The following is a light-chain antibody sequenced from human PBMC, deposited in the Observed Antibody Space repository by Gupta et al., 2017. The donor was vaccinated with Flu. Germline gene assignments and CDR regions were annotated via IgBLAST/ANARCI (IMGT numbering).Light chain of an antibody. CDR3: MQGISLFT. CDR2: KSS. Sequence: DIVMTQSPLSLSVSLGQPASISCRSSRSLVHKDGNTYLFWLHQRPGQSPRRLIYKSSKRDFGVPDRFSGSGSDXDFTLKXSGGEDEDVGVYYGMQGISLFTFGXGTMLDIK. J-gene: IGKJ2*01. V-gene: IGKV2-30*02. CDR1: RSLVHKDGNTY.